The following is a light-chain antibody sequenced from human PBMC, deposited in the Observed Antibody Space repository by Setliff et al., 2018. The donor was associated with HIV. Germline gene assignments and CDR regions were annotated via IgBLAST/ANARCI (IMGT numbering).Light chain of an antibody. J-gene: IGLJ1*01. CDR2: DVN. CDR1: SSDVGGYDY. V-gene: IGLV2-11*01. Sequence: QSALTQPRSVSGSPGQSVTISCTGTSSDVGGYDYVSWYQHHSGGAPKLILYDVNTRPSGVPGRFSGSKSGNTASLTISGLQADDEGDYYCCSYVSRQNSYVFGTGTKVTVL. CDR3: CSYVSRQNSYV.